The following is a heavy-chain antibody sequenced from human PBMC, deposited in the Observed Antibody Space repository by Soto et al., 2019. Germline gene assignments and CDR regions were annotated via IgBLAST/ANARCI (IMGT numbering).Heavy chain of an antibody. J-gene: IGHJ3*02. D-gene: IGHD2-15*01. CDR2: IYPGNSNT. V-gene: IGHV5-51*01. CDR1: GEGFSIHW. Sequence: PGESLKISCKGSGEGFSIHWVAWLRQMPGKGLERVGIIYPGNSNTMYSPSFQGQVTISADTALSTTYLQWDTLKPADTAIYFCARDSYFHVGNCPPGGFDMWGEGTIAPV. CDR3: ARDSYFHVGNCPPGGFDM.